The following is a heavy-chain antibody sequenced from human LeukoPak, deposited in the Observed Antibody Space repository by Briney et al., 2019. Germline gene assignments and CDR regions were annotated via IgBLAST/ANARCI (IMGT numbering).Heavy chain of an antibody. J-gene: IGHJ4*02. V-gene: IGHV3-9*03. CDR3: AKGAGYSYGSYFDY. D-gene: IGHD5-18*01. Sequence: GGSLRLSCAASGFTFDGYAMHWVRQAPGKGLEWVSGISWNSGSIGYADSVKGRFTTSRDNAKNSLYLQMNSLRAEDMALYYCAKGAGYSYGSYFDYWGQGTLVTVSS. CDR2: ISWNSGSI. CDR1: GFTFDGYA.